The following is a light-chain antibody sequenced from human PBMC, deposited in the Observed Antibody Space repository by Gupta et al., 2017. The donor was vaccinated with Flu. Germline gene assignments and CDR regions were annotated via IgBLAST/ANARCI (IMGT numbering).Light chain of an antibody. CDR1: SRDVGGYKY. V-gene: IGLV2-14*01. J-gene: IGLJ2*01. Sequence: QSALTQPASVSGSPGQSITISCTGTSRDVGGYKYVSWYQQHPGKAPKLIMFEVTNRPSGVSNRFSGSKSGNTASLTISGLQAEDEADDYCSSHTNTNTLVVFGGGTKLTVL. CDR3: SSHTNTNTLVV. CDR2: EVT.